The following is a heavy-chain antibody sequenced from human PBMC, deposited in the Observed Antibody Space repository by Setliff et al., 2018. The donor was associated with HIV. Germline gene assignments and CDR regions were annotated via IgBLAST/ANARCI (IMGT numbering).Heavy chain of an antibody. V-gene: IGHV3-15*07. J-gene: IGHJ4*02. CDR2: IKSRTHGGTT. D-gene: IGHD1-26*01. Sequence: AGGSLRLSCTASGFTVSDAWIHWVRQAPGKGLEWVGRIKSRTHGGTTDYAAPVKGRFTISRDDSKNTLYLQMNSLKTEDTAVYYCTTDLGGSYHGWNYWGQGTLVTVSS. CDR3: TTDLGGSYHGWNY. CDR1: GFTVSDAW.